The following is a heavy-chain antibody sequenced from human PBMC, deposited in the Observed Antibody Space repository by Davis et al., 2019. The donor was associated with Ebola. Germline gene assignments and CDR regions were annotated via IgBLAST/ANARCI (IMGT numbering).Heavy chain of an antibody. Sequence: ASVKVSCKASGYTFTSYDINWVRQATGQGPEWMGWMNPNSGNTGYARRFQGRVTMTRDTSITTAYMELSSLRSEDTAVYYCARSHRVGMAVEYAFDIWGQGTMVTVSS. CDR2: MNPNSGNT. CDR1: GYTFTSYD. CDR3: ARSHRVGMAVEYAFDI. J-gene: IGHJ3*02. V-gene: IGHV1-8*01. D-gene: IGHD6-19*01.